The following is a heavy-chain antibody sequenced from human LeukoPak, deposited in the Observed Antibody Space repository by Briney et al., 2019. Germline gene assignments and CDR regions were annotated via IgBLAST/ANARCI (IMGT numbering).Heavy chain of an antibody. Sequence: SETLSLTCTVSGGSISSHYWSWIRQPPGKGLEWIGYIYYSGSTNYNPSLKSRVTISVDTSKNQSSLKLSSVTAADTAVYYCARGVPARPLLFDYWGQGTLVTVSS. CDR1: GGSISSHY. CDR2: IYYSGST. D-gene: IGHD1-26*01. V-gene: IGHV4-59*11. CDR3: ARGVPARPLLFDY. J-gene: IGHJ4*02.